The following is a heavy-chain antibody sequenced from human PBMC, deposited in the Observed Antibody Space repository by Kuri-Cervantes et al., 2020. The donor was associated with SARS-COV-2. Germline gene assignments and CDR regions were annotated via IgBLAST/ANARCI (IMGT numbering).Heavy chain of an antibody. CDR1: GFIFDDFA. D-gene: IGHD1-14*01. Sequence: LSLTCEASGFIFDDFAMHWVRQVPGKGLEWVSGISWNSGSIGYADSVKGRFTISRDNAKNSLYLQMNSLRAEDTAVYYCASRVGSPAGYWGQGTLVTVSS. V-gene: IGHV3-9*01. CDR2: ISWNSGSI. J-gene: IGHJ4*02. CDR3: ASRVGSPAGY.